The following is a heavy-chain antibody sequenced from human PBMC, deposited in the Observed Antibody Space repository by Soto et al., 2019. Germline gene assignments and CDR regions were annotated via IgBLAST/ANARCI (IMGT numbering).Heavy chain of an antibody. CDR3: ASGGEYFQH. V-gene: IGHV4-59*08. CDR2: IYYSGST. J-gene: IGHJ1*01. Sequence: SETLSLTCTVSGGSISSYYWSWIRQPPGKGLEWIGYIYYSGSTNYNPSLKSRVTMSVDTSKNQFSLKLSSVTAADTAVYYCASGGEYFQHWGQGTLVTVSS. CDR1: GGSISSYY. D-gene: IGHD3-10*01.